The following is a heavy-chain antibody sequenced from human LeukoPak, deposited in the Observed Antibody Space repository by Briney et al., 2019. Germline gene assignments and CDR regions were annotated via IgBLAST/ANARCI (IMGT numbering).Heavy chain of an antibody. V-gene: IGHV1-18*01. CDR3: ARGGVLGVVIDSGWFDP. D-gene: IGHD3-3*01. Sequence: ASVKVSCKASGYTFTSYGISWVRQAPGQGLEWMGWISAYNGNTNYAQKLQGRVTMTTDTSTSTAYMELRSLRSDDTAVYYCARGGVLGVVIDSGWFDPWGQGTLVTVSS. CDR2: ISAYNGNT. J-gene: IGHJ5*02. CDR1: GYTFTSYG.